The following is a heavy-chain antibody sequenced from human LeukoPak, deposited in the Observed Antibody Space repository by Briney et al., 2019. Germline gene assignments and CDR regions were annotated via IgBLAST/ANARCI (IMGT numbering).Heavy chain of an antibody. CDR3: ARDFPLFCGGDCYSGAFDI. CDR2: IKQDGSEK. Sequence: GGSLRLSCAASGFTFSSYWMSWVRQAPGKGLEWVANIKQDGSEKYYVDSVKGRFTISRDNAKNSLYLQMNGLRAEDTAVYYCARDFPLFCGGDCYSGAFDIWGQGTMVTVSS. V-gene: IGHV3-7*01. J-gene: IGHJ3*02. CDR1: GFTFSSYW. D-gene: IGHD2-21*02.